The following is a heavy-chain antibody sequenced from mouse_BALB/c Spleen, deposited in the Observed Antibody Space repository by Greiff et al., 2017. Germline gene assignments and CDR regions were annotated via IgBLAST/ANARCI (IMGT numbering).Heavy chain of an antibody. Sequence: VQLKESGPELVKPGASMKISCKASGYSFTGYTMNWVKQSHGKNLEWIGLINPYNGGTSYNQKFKGKATLTVDKSSSTAYMEILSLTSEDSAVYYCARGVSCKYGMDYWGQGTSVTVSS. CDR1: GYSFTGYT. V-gene: IGHV1-26*01. J-gene: IGHJ4*01. CDR2: INPYNGGT. D-gene: IGHD1-1*01. CDR3: ARGVSCKYGMDY.